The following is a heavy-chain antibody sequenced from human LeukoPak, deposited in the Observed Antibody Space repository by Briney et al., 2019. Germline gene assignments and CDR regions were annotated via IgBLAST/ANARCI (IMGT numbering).Heavy chain of an antibody. Sequence: SETLSLTCTVSGGSISSYKWSWIRQPAGKGLEWIGRIYSSGSTNYTPSLKSRVTMSVDTSKNQFSLKLSSVTAADTAVYYCARGIVGATAPDYWDQGALVIVSS. CDR3: ARGIVGATAPDY. CDR1: GGSISSYK. J-gene: IGHJ4*02. V-gene: IGHV4-4*07. CDR2: IYSSGST. D-gene: IGHD1-26*01.